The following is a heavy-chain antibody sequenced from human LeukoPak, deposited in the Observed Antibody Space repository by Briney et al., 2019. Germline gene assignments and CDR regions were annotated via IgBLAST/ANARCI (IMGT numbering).Heavy chain of an antibody. D-gene: IGHD6-6*01. Sequence: GGSLRVSCAASGFTFSSYAMSWVRQAPGKGLGWVSAISGSGGSTYYADSVKGRFTISRDNSKNTLYLQMNSLRAEDTAVYYCVPCSSPGYWGQGTLVTVPS. V-gene: IGHV3-23*01. CDR2: ISGSGGST. J-gene: IGHJ4*02. CDR1: GFTFSSYA. CDR3: VPCSSPGY.